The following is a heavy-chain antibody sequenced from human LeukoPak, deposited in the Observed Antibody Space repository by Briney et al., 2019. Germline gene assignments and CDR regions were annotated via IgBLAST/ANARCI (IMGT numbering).Heavy chain of an antibody. CDR1: GGTFSSYA. Sequence: ASVKVSCKASGGTFSSYAISWVRQAPGQGLEWMGRMIPIFGTANYAQKFQGRVTITTDESTSTAYMELSSLRSEDTAVYYCARLNTPYYYDSSGYRADWGQGTLVTVSS. J-gene: IGHJ4*02. V-gene: IGHV1-69*05. D-gene: IGHD3-22*01. CDR2: MIPIFGTA. CDR3: ARLNTPYYYDSSGYRAD.